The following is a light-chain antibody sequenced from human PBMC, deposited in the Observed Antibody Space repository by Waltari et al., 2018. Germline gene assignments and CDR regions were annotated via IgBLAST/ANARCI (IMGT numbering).Light chain of an antibody. CDR2: HAS. CDR3: QHYESLPVT. Sequence: EIVLTQSPGTLSLSPGERATLSCRASQSLSIYLAWYKQKPGQVPRRPIYHASSRATGIPDGFSGSGSGTDFSLTISRLAPEDFAVYYCQHYESLPVTFGQGTKVEIK. CDR1: QSLSIY. J-gene: IGKJ1*01. V-gene: IGKV3-20*01.